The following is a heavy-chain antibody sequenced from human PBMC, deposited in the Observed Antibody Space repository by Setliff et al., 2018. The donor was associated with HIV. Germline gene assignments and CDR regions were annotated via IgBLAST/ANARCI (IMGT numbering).Heavy chain of an antibody. CDR1: GFTFDDYA. V-gene: IGHV3-9*01. D-gene: IGHD5-18*01. Sequence: SLRLSCAASGFTFDDYAMHWVRQAPGKGLEWVSGISWNSGSIGYADSVKGRFTISRDNAKNSLYLQMNSLRAEDTALYYCAKDRSTAMVTPFDYWGQGTLVTVS. CDR3: AKDRSTAMVTPFDY. CDR2: ISWNSGSI. J-gene: IGHJ4*02.